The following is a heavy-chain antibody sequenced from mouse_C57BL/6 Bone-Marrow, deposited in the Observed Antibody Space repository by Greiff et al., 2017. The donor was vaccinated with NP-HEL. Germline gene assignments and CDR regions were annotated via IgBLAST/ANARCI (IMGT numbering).Heavy chain of an antibody. J-gene: IGHJ1*03. Sequence: QVQLKQPGAELVKPGASVKVSCKASGYTFTSYWMHWVKQRPGHGLEWIGRIHPSDSDTNYNQKFQGKATLTVDKSSSTAYMQLSSLTSEDSAVYYCAVDSSGYVRWYFDVWGTGTTVTVSS. D-gene: IGHD3-2*02. CDR1: GYTFTSYW. CDR2: IHPSDSDT. CDR3: AVDSSGYVRWYFDV. V-gene: IGHV1-74*01.